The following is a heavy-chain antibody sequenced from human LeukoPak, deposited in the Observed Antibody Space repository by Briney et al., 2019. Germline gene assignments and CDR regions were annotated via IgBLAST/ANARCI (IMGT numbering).Heavy chain of an antibody. CDR3: ARTTTSIAAGFEDAFDI. CDR2: ISAYNGNT. V-gene: IGHV1-18*04. J-gene: IGHJ3*02. CDR1: GFTFTSYY. Sequence: ASVKVSCKASGFTFTSYYMHWVRQAPGQGLEWMGWISAYNGNTNYAQKLQGRVTMTTDTSTSTAYMELRSLRSDDTAVYYCARTTTSIAAGFEDAFDIWGQGTMVTVSS. D-gene: IGHD6-13*01.